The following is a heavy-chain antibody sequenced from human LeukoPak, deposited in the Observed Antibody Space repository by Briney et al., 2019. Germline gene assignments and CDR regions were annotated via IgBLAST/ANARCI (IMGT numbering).Heavy chain of an antibody. D-gene: IGHD3-16*01. J-gene: IGHJ3*02. Sequence: ASVKVSCKASGYTFTSYYMHWVRQAPGQGLEWMGIINPSGGSTSYAQKFQGRVTMTRDMSTSTVYMELSSLRSEDTAVYYCASFYDASQDENAFDIWGQGTMVTVSS. CDR3: ASFYDASQDENAFDI. V-gene: IGHV1-46*01. CDR2: INPSGGST. CDR1: GYTFTSYY.